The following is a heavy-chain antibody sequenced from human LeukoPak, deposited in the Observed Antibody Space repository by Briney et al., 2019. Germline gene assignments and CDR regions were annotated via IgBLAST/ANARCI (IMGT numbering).Heavy chain of an antibody. J-gene: IGHJ4*02. V-gene: IGHV3-66*02. Sequence: GGSLRLSCAASGFTVSSNYMSWVRQAPGKGLEWVSVIYSGGSTYYAGSVKGRFTISRDNSKNTLYLQMNSLRAEDTAVYYCARDSSGWYDYWGQGTLVTVSS. CDR1: GFTVSSNY. CDR2: IYSGGST. CDR3: ARDSSGWYDY. D-gene: IGHD6-19*01.